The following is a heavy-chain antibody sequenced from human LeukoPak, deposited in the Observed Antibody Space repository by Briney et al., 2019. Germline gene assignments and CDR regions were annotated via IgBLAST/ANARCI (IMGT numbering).Heavy chain of an antibody. CDR1: GFTFSTHD. D-gene: IGHD4-23*01. V-gene: IGHV3-48*04. Sequence: GGSLRLSCAASGFTFSTHDVNWVRQAPGKGLEWVSFINSRSSTIYYADSVKGRFTISRDNAKNTLYLEMNSLRAEDTAVYYCAKRTLPDYGGNSDAFDIWGQGTMVTVSS. J-gene: IGHJ3*02. CDR2: INSRSSTI. CDR3: AKRTLPDYGGNSDAFDI.